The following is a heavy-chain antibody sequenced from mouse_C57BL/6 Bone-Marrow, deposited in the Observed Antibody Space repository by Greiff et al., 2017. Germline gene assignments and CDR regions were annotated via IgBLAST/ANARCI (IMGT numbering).Heavy chain of an antibody. J-gene: IGHJ1*03. Sequence: EESGPGLVKPSQSLSLTCSVTGYSITSGYYWNWIRQFPGNKLEWMGYISYDGSNNYNPSLKNRISITRDTSKNQFFLKLNSVTTEDTATYYCASYGNYEVPFWYFDVWGTGTTVTVSS. D-gene: IGHD2-1*01. CDR2: ISYDGSN. V-gene: IGHV3-6*01. CDR3: ASYGNYEVPFWYFDV. CDR1: GYSITSGYY.